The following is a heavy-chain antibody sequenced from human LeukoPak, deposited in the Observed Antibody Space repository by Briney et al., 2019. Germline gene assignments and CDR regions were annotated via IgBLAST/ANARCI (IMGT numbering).Heavy chain of an antibody. V-gene: IGHV3-7*04. D-gene: IGHD1-26*01. CDR3: ARVRTVGGSPRAFDI. J-gene: IGHJ3*02. CDR1: GFTFSFYW. CDR2: IREDGSEK. Sequence: GGSLRLSCAASGFTFSFYWMSWVRQAPGKGLEWVANIREDGSEKYYVDSVKGRFTISGDNAKNSLYLQMNSLRAEDTAVYYCARVRTVGGSPRAFDIWGQGTMVTVSS.